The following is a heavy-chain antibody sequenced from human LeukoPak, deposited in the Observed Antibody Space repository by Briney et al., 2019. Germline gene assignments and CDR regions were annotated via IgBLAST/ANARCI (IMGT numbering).Heavy chain of an antibody. CDR3: ARDHRYAFDN. D-gene: IGHD5-12*01. Sequence: GGSLRLSCGASGFTFSDYSMNWVRQAPGKGLEWISYVGISSGSTKYAASVKGRFTISGDSAKNSVFLQMNNLRVEDTAVYYCARDHRYAFDNWGQGTLVTVSS. CDR1: GFTFSDYS. J-gene: IGHJ4*02. CDR2: VGISSGST. V-gene: IGHV3-48*04.